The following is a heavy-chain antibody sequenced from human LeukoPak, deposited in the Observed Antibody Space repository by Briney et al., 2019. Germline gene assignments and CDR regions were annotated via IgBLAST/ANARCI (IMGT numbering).Heavy chain of an antibody. CDR1: GFTFDDYA. CDR3: AKSPATVGATGYFDY. D-gene: IGHD1-26*01. J-gene: IGHJ4*02. V-gene: IGHV3-9*01. Sequence: GRSLRLSCAASGFTFDDYAMHWVRQAPGKGLEWVSGISWNSGSIGYADSVKGRFTISRDNAKNSLYLQMNSLRAEDTALYYCAKSPATVGATGYFDYWGQGTLVTVSS. CDR2: ISWNSGSI.